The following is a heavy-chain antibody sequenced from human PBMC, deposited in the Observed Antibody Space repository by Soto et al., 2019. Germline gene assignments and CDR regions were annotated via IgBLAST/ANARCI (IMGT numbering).Heavy chain of an antibody. Sequence: SETLSLTCTVSGGSISSYYWSWIRQPPGKGLEWIGYIYYSGSTNYNPSLKSRVTISVDTSKNQFSLKLSSVTAADTAVYYCARYYYDFWSGFETYYYYMDVWGKGTTVTVSS. V-gene: IGHV4-59*01. J-gene: IGHJ6*03. D-gene: IGHD3-3*01. CDR3: ARYYYDFWSGFETYYYYMDV. CDR1: GGSISSYY. CDR2: IYYSGST.